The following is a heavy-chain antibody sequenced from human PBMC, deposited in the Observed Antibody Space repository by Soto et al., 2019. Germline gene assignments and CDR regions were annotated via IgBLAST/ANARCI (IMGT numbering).Heavy chain of an antibody. Sequence: PGGSLRLSCAASGFTFGSYAMSWFRQAPGKGLEWVSAISGSGGSTYYADSVKGRFTISRDNSKNTLYLQMNSLRAEDTAVYYCAKDVEGSGGSCYDVVFDDWGQGTRVTVAS. D-gene: IGHD2-15*01. CDR2: ISGSGGST. CDR3: AKDVEGSGGSCYDVVFDD. CDR1: GFTFGSYA. J-gene: IGHJ4*02. V-gene: IGHV3-23*01.